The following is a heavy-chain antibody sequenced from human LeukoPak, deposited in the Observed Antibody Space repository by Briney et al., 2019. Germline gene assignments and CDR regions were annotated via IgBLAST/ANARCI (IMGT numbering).Heavy chain of an antibody. CDR1: GYTFTSYY. CDR2: INPSGGST. Sequence: GASVKVSCKASGYTFTSYYMHWVRQAPGQGLEWMGIINPSGGSTSYAQKFQGRATMTRDTSTSTVYMELSSLRSEDTAVYYCARDRWCSGGSCYSGGVGWFDPWGQGTLVTVSS. D-gene: IGHD2-15*01. V-gene: IGHV1-46*01. CDR3: ARDRWCSGGSCYSGGVGWFDP. J-gene: IGHJ5*02.